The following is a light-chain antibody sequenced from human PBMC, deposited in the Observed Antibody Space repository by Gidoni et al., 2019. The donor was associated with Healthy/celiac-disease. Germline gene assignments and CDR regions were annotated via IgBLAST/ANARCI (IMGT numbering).Light chain of an antibody. CDR2: NDS. J-gene: IGLJ2*01. CDR1: ALPRQY. V-gene: IGLV3-25*02. CDR3: QSADSSGTYVV. Sequence: SHARTQPPPVSVSPGQTARITCSGDALPRQYAYWYQQKPGQAPVLVIYNDSERPSGIPERFSGSSSGTTVTLTISGVQAEDEADYYCQSADSSGTYVVFGGGTKLTVL.